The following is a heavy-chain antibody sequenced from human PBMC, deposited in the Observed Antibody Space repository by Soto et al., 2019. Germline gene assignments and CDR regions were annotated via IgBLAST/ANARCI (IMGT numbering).Heavy chain of an antibody. CDR1: GFTFSTNW. Sequence: PGGSLRLSCAASGFTFSTNWMSWVRQAPGKGLEWVANIKHDGSDEYYVDPVKGRFTISRDNAKNSLYLQMSSLRAEDTAVYYCARPLGWRDAFDIWGQGTVVTVSS. J-gene: IGHJ3*02. D-gene: IGHD6-19*01. CDR3: ARPLGWRDAFDI. CDR2: IKHDGSDE. V-gene: IGHV3-7*01.